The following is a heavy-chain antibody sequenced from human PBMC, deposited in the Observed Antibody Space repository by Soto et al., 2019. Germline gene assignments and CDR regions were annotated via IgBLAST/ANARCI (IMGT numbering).Heavy chain of an antibody. CDR2: IIPIFGTA. V-gene: IGHV1-69*06. Sequence: SVKVSCKASGGTFSSYAISWVRQAPGQGLEWMGGIIPIFGTANYAQKFQGRVTITADKSTSTAYMELSSLRSEDTAVYYCARDGYCTNGVCLGPGGQGTRVTVSA. J-gene: IGHJ4*02. CDR3: ARDGYCTNGVCLGP. D-gene: IGHD2-8*01. CDR1: GGTFSSYA.